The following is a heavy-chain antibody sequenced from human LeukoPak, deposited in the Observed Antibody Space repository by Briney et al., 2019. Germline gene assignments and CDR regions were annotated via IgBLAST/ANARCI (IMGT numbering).Heavy chain of an antibody. CDR3: ARDRDWRNYDAFDI. CDR2: ISSSSSYI. J-gene: IGHJ3*02. D-gene: IGHD3/OR15-3a*01. V-gene: IGHV3-21*01. CDR1: GFTFSSYS. Sequence: GGSLRLSCAASGFTFSSYSMNWVRQAPGKGLEWVSSISSSSSYIYYADSVKGRFTISRDNAKNSLYLQMNSLRAEDTAVYYCARDRDWRNYDAFDIWGQGTMVTVSS.